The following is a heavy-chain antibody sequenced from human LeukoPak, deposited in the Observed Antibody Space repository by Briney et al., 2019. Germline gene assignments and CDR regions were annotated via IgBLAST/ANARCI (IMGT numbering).Heavy chain of an antibody. CDR3: ARDKPYYYDSRDY. Sequence: GASVKVSCKGSGYTLTGYYMHWVRQAPGQGLEWMGRINPNSGGTNYAQKFQGRVTMTRDTSISTAYMELSRLGSDDTAVYYCARDKPYYYDSRDYWGQGTLVTVSS. V-gene: IGHV1-2*06. D-gene: IGHD3-22*01. CDR2: INPNSGGT. CDR1: GYTLTGYY. J-gene: IGHJ4*02.